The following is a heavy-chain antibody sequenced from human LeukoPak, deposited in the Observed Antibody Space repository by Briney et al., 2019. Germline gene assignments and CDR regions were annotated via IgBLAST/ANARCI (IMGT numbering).Heavy chain of an antibody. V-gene: IGHV3-53*01. J-gene: IGHJ4*02. D-gene: IGHD2-15*01. CDR3: ARGGAQGYHLPY. CDR2: IYSGGST. Sequence: GGSLRLSCTASGFNVSSNYMIWVRQAPGKGLEWVSVIYSGGSTYYADSVKGRFTISRDNSKNTLYLQMNSLRAEDTAVYYCARGGAQGYHLPYWGQGTRVTVSS. CDR1: GFNVSSNY.